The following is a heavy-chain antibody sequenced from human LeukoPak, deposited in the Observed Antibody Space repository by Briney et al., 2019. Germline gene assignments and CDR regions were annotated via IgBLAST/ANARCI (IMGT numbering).Heavy chain of an antibody. CDR3: ASINGTYGDYALDY. J-gene: IGHJ4*02. Sequence: ASVKVSCKASGYTFTSYGISWVRQAPGQGLEWMGWISAGNGNTKCSQKFQGRVTITRDTSASTAYMELSSLRSEDTALYYCASINGTYGDYALDYWGQGTMVTVSS. CDR2: ISAGNGNT. V-gene: IGHV1-18*01. D-gene: IGHD4-17*01. CDR1: GYTFTSYG.